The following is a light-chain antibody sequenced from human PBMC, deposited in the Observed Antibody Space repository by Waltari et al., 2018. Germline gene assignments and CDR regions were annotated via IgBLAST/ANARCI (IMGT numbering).Light chain of an antibody. V-gene: IGLV3-19*01. J-gene: IGLJ2*01. CDR1: SLRRYH. CDR2: GQN. Sequence: SSELTQDPVVSVALGQTVRITCQGDSLRRYHSCWYQQKPGQAPVLVIYGQNNRPSGIADRFSGSTSGNTASLTITGAQAEDEADYYCDSRDSSGNHEVFGGGTKLTVL. CDR3: DSRDSSGNHEV.